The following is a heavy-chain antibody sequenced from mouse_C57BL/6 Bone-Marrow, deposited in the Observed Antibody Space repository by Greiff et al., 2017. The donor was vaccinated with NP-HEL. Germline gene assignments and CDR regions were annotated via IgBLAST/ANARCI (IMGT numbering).Heavy chain of an antibody. CDR1: GFSFNTYA. CDR2: IRSKSNNYAT. CDR3: VYGSTWFAY. J-gene: IGHJ3*01. Sequence: EVQLVESGGGLVQPKGSLKLSYAASGFSFNTYAMNWVRQAPGKGLEWVARIRSKSNNYATYYADSVKDRFTISRDDSESMLYLQMNNLKTEDTAMYYCVYGSTWFAYWGQGTLVTVSA. D-gene: IGHD1-1*01. V-gene: IGHV10-1*01.